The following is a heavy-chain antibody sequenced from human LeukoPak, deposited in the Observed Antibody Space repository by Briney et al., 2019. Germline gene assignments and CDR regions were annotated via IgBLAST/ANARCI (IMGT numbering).Heavy chain of an antibody. CDR3: AKELYCSSTSCYAGHFDY. V-gene: IGHV3-23*01. J-gene: IGHJ4*02. D-gene: IGHD2-2*01. CDR2: ISGSGGST. Sequence: GGSLRLSCAASGFNFSSYAMSWVRQAPGKGLEWVSAISGSGGSTYYADSVKGRFTISRDNSKNTLYLQMNSLRAEDTAVYYCAKELYCSSTSCYAGHFDYWGQGTLVTVSS. CDR1: GFNFSSYA.